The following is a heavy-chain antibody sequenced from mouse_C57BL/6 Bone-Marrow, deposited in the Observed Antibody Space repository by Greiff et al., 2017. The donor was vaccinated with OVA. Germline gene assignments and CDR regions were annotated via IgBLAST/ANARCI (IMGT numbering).Heavy chain of an antibody. Sequence: VMLVESGAELAKPGASVKLSCKASGYTFTSYWMHWVKQRPGQGLEWIGYINPSSGYTKYNQKFKDKATLTADKSSSTAYMQLSSLTYEDSAVYYCARYTITTVVAVDYWGQGTTLTVSS. CDR2: INPSSGYT. V-gene: IGHV1-7*01. CDR3: ARYTITTVVAVDY. J-gene: IGHJ2*01. D-gene: IGHD1-1*01. CDR1: GYTFTSYW.